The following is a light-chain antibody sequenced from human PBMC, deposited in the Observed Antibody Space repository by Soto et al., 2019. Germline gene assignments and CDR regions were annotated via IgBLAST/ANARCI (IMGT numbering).Light chain of an antibody. CDR1: SSDVGGYNF. CDR2: EVA. CDR3: YSYTTSDTWV. V-gene: IGLV2-14*01. Sequence: QSVLTQPASVSGSPGQSITISCTGTSSDVGGYNFVSWYQQYPGKAPKLMIYEVAKRPSGVSDRFSGSKSGNTASLTISGLQAEDEGDYYCYSYTTSDTWVFGRGTKLTVL. J-gene: IGLJ3*02.